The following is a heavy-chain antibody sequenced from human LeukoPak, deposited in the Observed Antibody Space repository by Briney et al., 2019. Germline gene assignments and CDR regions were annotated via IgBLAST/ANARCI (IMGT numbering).Heavy chain of an antibody. Sequence: SETLSLTCTVSGGSISSSSYYWGWIRQPPGKGLEWIGSIYYSGSTYYNPSLKSRVTISVDKSKNQVSLKLTSVTAADTAVYYCARLSVIVGSTLEYYYYYMDVWGQGTTVTVSS. D-gene: IGHD1-26*01. CDR1: GGSISSSSYY. V-gene: IGHV4-39*07. CDR2: IYYSGST. J-gene: IGHJ6*03. CDR3: ARLSVIVGSTLEYYYYYMDV.